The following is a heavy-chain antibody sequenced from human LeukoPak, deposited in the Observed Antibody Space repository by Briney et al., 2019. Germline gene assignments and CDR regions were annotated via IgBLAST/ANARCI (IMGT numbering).Heavy chain of an antibody. V-gene: IGHV1-18*01. Sequence: ASVKVSCKASGYTFTRYDISWVRQAPGQGLEWVGWISAYNGNTNYAQKLQGRVTTTTDTSTTTAYMGLRSLRSDDTAVYYCARGSSSTSTGFDYWGQGTLVTVSS. CDR3: ARGSSSTSTGFDY. D-gene: IGHD2-2*01. J-gene: IGHJ4*02. CDR1: GYTFTRYD. CDR2: ISAYNGNT.